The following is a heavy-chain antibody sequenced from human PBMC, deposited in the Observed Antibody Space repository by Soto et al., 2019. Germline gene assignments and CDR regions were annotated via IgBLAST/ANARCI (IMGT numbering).Heavy chain of an antibody. Sequence: QVQLVQCAAEVKKPGASVKVSCKASGYTFTSYGISWVRQAPGQGLEWMGWISAYNGNTNYAQKLQGRVTMTTDTSTSTAYMELRSLRSDHTAVYYCARSGCSGGSCYSYYFDYWGQGTLVTVSS. V-gene: IGHV1-18*01. CDR2: ISAYNGNT. CDR1: GYTFTSYG. D-gene: IGHD2-15*01. J-gene: IGHJ4*02. CDR3: ARSGCSGGSCYSYYFDY.